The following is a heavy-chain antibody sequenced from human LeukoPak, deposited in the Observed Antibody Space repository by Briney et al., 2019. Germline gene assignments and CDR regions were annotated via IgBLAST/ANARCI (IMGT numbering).Heavy chain of an antibody. Sequence: ASVKVSCKASGYTFTSYDINWVRQATGQGLEWMGWMNPNSGNTGYAQKFQGRVTMTRNTSISTAYMELSSLRSEDTAVYYCARFPGSAEYRHYYMDVWGKGTTVTVS. CDR1: GYTFTSYD. D-gene: IGHD2-15*01. V-gene: IGHV1-8*01. CDR3: ARFPGSAEYRHYYMDV. J-gene: IGHJ6*03. CDR2: MNPNSGNT.